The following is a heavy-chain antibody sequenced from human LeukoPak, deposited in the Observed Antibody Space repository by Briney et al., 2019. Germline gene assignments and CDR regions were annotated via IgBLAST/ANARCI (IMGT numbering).Heavy chain of an antibody. D-gene: IGHD6-19*01. V-gene: IGHV4-39*01. Sequence: SETLSLTCTVSGGSLSSSSYYWGWIRQPPGKGLEWIGSIYYSGSTYYNPSLKSRVTISVDTSKNQFSLKLSSVTAADTAVYYCASLGISSSGWLLYYFDYWGQGTLVTVSS. J-gene: IGHJ4*02. CDR2: IYYSGST. CDR3: ASLGISSSGWLLYYFDY. CDR1: GGSLSSSSYY.